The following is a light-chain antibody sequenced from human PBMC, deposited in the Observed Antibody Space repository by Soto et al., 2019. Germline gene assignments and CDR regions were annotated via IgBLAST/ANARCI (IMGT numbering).Light chain of an antibody. Sequence: DIQMTQSPSSVSASVGDRVTITCRASQDISSWLAWYQHKPGKAPSLLIYAASSLRSGVPSRFRGSGSGTDFALTIAGLESEDFSPYYCQQANSFPLTFGGGTKVEIK. CDR2: AAS. V-gene: IGKV1D-12*01. CDR1: QDISSW. J-gene: IGKJ4*02. CDR3: QQANSFPLT.